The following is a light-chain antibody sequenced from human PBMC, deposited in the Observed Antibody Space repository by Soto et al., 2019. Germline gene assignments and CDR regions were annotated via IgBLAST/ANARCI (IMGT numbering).Light chain of an antibody. V-gene: IGLV1-47*03. CDR3: ATWDDSLGGPV. J-gene: IGLJ2*01. CDR2: RDN. Sequence: QSVLTQTPLVSGTPGQRVNISCSGSSSNIGRNYVYWYHQFPGTAPKLLIYRDNERPSGVPDRFSGSKSGTSASLAISGLWSGDEADYHCATWDDSLGGPVFGGGTQLTVL. CDR1: SSNIGRNY.